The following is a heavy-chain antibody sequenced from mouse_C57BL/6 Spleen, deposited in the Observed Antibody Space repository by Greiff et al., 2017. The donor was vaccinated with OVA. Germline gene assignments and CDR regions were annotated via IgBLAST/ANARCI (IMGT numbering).Heavy chain of an antibody. J-gene: IGHJ2*01. D-gene: IGHD3-3*01. CDR2: IRSKSNNYAT. CDR1: GFSFNTYA. Sequence: EVKLVESGGGLVQPKGSLKLSCAASGFSFNTYAMNWVRQAPGKGLEWVARIRSKSNNYATYYADSVKDRFTISRDDSESMLYLQMNNLKTEDTAMYYCVRGGWDLDYWGQGTTLTVSS. CDR3: VRGGWDLDY. V-gene: IGHV10-1*01.